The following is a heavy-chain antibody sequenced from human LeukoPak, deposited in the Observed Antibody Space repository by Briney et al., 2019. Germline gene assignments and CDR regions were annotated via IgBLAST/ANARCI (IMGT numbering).Heavy chain of an antibody. CDR2: IDYSGST. CDR1: GGSISDYY. D-gene: IGHD6-19*01. J-gene: IGHJ4*02. V-gene: IGHV4-59*01. Sequence: KTSETLSLTGTVSGGSISDYYWSWIRQPPGKGLEWIGYIDYSGSTNYNPSLQSRVSISLDTPKNQLSLKLSSVTAADTAVYYCAGRSRSAWHYDSWGQGTLVTVSS. CDR3: AGRSRSAWHYDS.